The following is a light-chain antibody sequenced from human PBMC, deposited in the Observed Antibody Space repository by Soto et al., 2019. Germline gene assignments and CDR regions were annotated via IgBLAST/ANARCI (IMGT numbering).Light chain of an antibody. CDR2: GVS. J-gene: IGKJ4*01. V-gene: IGKV3-15*01. CDR3: QQYNNCPLT. CDR1: QSVSRN. Sequence: EIVMTQSPATLSVSPGERATLSCRASQSVSRNLAWYQQQPGQDPRLLIYGVSTRATGIPAKFSGSGSETEFPLTISSLQSEDFSVSYCQQYNNCPLTFGGGNKVEIK.